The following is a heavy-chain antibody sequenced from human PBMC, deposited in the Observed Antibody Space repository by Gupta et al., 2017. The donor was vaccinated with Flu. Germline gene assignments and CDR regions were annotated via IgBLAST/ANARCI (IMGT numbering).Heavy chain of an antibody. CDR1: GFNFSSYS. J-gene: IGHJ4*02. D-gene: IGHD6-13*01. CDR2: ISSASSFI. V-gene: IGHV3-21*01. CDR3: ARTLAAAGTLDY. Sequence: EVQLVESGGGLVKPGGSLRLSCAASGFNFSSYSMNWVRQAPGKGLEWVSSISSASSFIYYADSVKGRFTISRDNAKNSLYLQMNRLRAEDTAVYYCARTLAAAGTLDYWGQGTLVTVSS.